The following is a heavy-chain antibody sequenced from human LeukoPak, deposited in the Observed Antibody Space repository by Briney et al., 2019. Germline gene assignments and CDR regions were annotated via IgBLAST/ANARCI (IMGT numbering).Heavy chain of an antibody. Sequence: GGSLSLSCAASGFTFSRYAMGWVREAPGEGLGWVSAICGSGGSTYYADSVKGRFTISRHNSKNTLYLQTNSLRAEDTAVYYCAIPPGVLQYFDRGQGTLVTASS. CDR1: GFTFSRYA. V-gene: IGHV3-23*01. CDR3: AIPPGVLQYFD. J-gene: IGHJ4*02. D-gene: IGHD3-9*01. CDR2: ICGSGGST.